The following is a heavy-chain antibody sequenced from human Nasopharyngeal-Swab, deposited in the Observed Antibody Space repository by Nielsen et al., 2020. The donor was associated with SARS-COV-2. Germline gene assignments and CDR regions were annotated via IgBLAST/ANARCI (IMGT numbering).Heavy chain of an antibody. CDR2: IHNRGST. D-gene: IGHD3/OR15-3a*01. V-gene: IGHV4-59*13. Sequence: SETLSLTCAISGGTISSYYRSWIRQPTGKGLEWIGWIHNRGSTYYNPSLKSRVTMAVDTSNNQFSLKVTSETAADTSVYYCAREQRGGDFWTRHYYNGMDAWGQGTTVTVSS. J-gene: IGHJ6*02. CDR1: GGTISSYY. CDR3: AREQRGGDFWTRHYYNGMDA.